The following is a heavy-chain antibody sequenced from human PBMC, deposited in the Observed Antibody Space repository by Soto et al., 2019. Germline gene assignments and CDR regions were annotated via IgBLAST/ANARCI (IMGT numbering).Heavy chain of an antibody. V-gene: IGHV4-34*01. Sequence: SETLSLTCAVYGGSFSGYYWSWIRQPPGKGLEWIGEINHSGSTNYNPSLKSRVTISVDTSKNQFSLKLSSVTAADTAVYYCARADDYVWGSYRLSTTFDFWGQGTLVTVSS. J-gene: IGHJ4*02. CDR2: INHSGST. CDR3: ARADDYVWGSYRLSTTFDF. D-gene: IGHD3-16*02. CDR1: GGSFSGYY.